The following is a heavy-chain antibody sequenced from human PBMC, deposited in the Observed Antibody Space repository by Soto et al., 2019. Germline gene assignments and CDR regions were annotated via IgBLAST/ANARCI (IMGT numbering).Heavy chain of an antibody. Sequence: SETLSLTCAVYGGSFSGYYWSWIRQPPGKGLEWIGEINHSGSTNYNPSLKSRVTISVDTSKNQFSLKLSSVTAADTAVYYCARGREQLLDYWGQGTLVTVSS. CDR3: ARGREQLLDY. D-gene: IGHD5-18*01. V-gene: IGHV4-34*01. J-gene: IGHJ4*02. CDR1: GGSFSGYY. CDR2: INHSGST.